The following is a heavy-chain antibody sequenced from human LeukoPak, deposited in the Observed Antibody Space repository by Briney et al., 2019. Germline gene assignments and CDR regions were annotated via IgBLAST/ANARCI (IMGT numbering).Heavy chain of an antibody. CDR2: ISPNSGAT. CDR1: GYTFTDYY. Sequence: ASVKVSCKASGYTFTDYYVHWVRLVPGQGLEWMGRISPNSGATNYAEKFRGRVTMARDTSINTVYMDLRSLRSEDTAIYYCATNTFDVWGQGTRVIVSS. J-gene: IGHJ3*01. D-gene: IGHD1/OR15-1a*01. V-gene: IGHV1-2*06. CDR3: ATNTFDV.